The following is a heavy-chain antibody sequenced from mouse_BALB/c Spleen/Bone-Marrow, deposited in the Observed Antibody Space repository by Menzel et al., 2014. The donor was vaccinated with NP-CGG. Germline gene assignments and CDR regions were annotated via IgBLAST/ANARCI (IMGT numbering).Heavy chain of an antibody. V-gene: IGHV1-84*02. J-gene: IGHJ4*01. CDR2: IYPGSGST. Sequence: QVQLQQSGPELVKPGASVKISCKASGYTFTDYYLNWVKQKPGQGLEWIGWIYPGSGSTKYYEKFKGKATLTGDTSASTAYMQLSSLTSEDTAVYFCANLGPYAMDYWGQGTSVTVSS. D-gene: IGHD3-1*01. CDR1: GYTFTDYY. CDR3: ANLGPYAMDY.